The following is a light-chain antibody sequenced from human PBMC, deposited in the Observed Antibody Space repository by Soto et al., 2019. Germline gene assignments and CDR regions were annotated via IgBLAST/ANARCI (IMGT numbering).Light chain of an antibody. J-gene: IGKJ2*01. V-gene: IGKV1-5*03. Sequence: DVQMTQSPSTLSASVGDTVTITCRASQSIDTALAWYQQKPWKAPNLLIYRASNLESGVPSRFSGSGSGTEFTLAISSLQPDDFATYYCEQYGFFLTFGQGTKLEIK. CDR1: QSIDTA. CDR2: RAS. CDR3: EQYGFFLT.